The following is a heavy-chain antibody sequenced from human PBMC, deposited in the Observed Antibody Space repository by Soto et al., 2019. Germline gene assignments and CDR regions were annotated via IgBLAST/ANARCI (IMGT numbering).Heavy chain of an antibody. Sequence: QVQLQESGPGLVKPSETLSLTCTVSGGSISSYYWSWIRQPPGKGLEWIGYIYYSGSTNYNPSLKSRVTISVDTSKNQFSLKLSSVTAADTAVYYCARHPHSGGWSVPYWYFDLWGRGTLVTVSS. CDR2: IYYSGST. CDR3: ARHPHSGGWSVPYWYFDL. J-gene: IGHJ2*01. CDR1: GGSISSYY. V-gene: IGHV4-59*08. D-gene: IGHD6-19*01.